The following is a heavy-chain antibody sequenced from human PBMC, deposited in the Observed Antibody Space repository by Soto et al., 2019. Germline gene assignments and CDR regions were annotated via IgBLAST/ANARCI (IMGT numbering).Heavy chain of an antibody. CDR1: GFTFSTYA. CDR3: AKQRAGYGSGSDTYYVDF. CDR2: LSGSGGTS. J-gene: IGHJ4*02. V-gene: IGHV3-23*01. D-gene: IGHD3-10*01. Sequence: EVQLLESGGGLVQPGGSLRLSCSTSGFTFSTYAMNWVRLAPGKGLEWVSALSGSGGTSYYADSVRGRFTISRDNSKNTLFLQMNSLRAEDTGLYYCAKQRAGYGSGSDTYYVDFWGQGTLVTVSS.